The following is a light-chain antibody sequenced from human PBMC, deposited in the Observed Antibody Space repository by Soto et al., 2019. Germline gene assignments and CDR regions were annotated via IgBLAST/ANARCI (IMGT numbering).Light chain of an antibody. CDR3: QTWSNDIRV. CDR1: SGHNSYA. V-gene: IGLV4-69*01. J-gene: IGLJ3*02. Sequence: QPVLTQPPSASASLGASVKLTCTLSSGHNSYAIAWHQQQPEKGPRYLMKLNSDGSHSKGDGIPDRFSGSSSGAERYLTISSLQYEDEADYYCQTWSNDIRVFGGGTKLTVL. CDR2: LNSDGSH.